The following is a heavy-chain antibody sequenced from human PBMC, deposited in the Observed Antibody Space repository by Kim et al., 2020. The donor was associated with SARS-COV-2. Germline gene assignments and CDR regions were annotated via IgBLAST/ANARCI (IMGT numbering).Heavy chain of an antibody. CDR3: ARDTRDYYGMDV. Sequence: YYADSVECRFTSSTDNSKNTLYLQMNSLRAEDTAVYYCARDTRDYYGMDVWGQGTTVTVSS. V-gene: IGHV3-33*01. J-gene: IGHJ6*02.